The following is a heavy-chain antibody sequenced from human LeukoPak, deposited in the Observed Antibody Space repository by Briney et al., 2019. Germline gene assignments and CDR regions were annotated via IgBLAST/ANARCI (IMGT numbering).Heavy chain of an antibody. CDR3: ARRYCSSASCLFDY. J-gene: IGHJ4*02. V-gene: IGHV3-11*04. CDR2: VSSSGTTM. Sequence: PGGSLRLSCAASGFTVSTNYMSWVRQAPGKGLEWVSCVSSSGTTMYHADSVKGRFTISRDNAKNSLYLQMNSLRAEDTAVYYCARRYCSSASCLFDYWGQGTLVTVSS. CDR1: GFTVSTNY. D-gene: IGHD2-2*01.